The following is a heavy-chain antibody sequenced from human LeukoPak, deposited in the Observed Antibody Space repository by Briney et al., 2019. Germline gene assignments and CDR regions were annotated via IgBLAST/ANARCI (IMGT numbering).Heavy chain of an antibody. J-gene: IGHJ4*02. CDR3: ARDRGEWLLLYYFDY. V-gene: IGHV3-30*01. Sequence: GGSLRLSCAASGFTFSSYAMHWVRQAPGKGLEWVAVISYDGSNKHYADSVKGRFTISRDNSKNTLYLQMNSLRAEDTAVYYCARDRGEWLLLYYFDYWGQGTLVTVSS. CDR1: GFTFSSYA. CDR2: ISYDGSNK. D-gene: IGHD3-22*01.